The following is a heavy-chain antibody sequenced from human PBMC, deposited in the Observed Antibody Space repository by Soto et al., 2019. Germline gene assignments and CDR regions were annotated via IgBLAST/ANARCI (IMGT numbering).Heavy chain of an antibody. CDR2: IYYSGTT. D-gene: IGHD6-19*01. V-gene: IGHV4-59*01. Sequence: ETLSLTCTVSGGSISSYYWSWIRQPPGKGLEWIGYIYYSGTTNYNPSLKSRVAISVDTSKNQFSLNLRSVTAADTAIYYCARGYNGGWYLNDYWGQGTLVTVSS. J-gene: IGHJ4*02. CDR3: ARGYNGGWYLNDY. CDR1: GGSISSYY.